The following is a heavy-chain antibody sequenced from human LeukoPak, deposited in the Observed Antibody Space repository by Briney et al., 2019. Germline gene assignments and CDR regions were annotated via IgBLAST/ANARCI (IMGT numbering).Heavy chain of an antibody. CDR3: AMTKLWFGFDY. CDR1: GGSISSGSYY. V-gene: IGHV4-61*02. Sequence: PSETLSLTCTVSGGSISSGSYYWSWIRQPAGKGLEWIGRIYTSGSTNYNPSLKSRVTISVDTSKNQFSLKLSSVTAADTAVYYCAMTKLWFGFDYWGQGTLVTVSS. CDR2: IYTSGST. D-gene: IGHD3-10*01. J-gene: IGHJ4*02.